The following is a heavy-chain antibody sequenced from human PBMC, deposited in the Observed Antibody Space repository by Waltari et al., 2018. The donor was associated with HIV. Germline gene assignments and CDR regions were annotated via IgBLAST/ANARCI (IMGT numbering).Heavy chain of an antibody. J-gene: IGHJ4*02. CDR3: ARDQEFMTTVTPLAY. D-gene: IGHD4-4*01. Sequence: QVQLVESGGGVVQPGGSLRLSCAASGFTFNNYGIHWVRQAPGKGREWVAVRWYDGSTTYYEGSVKGRFTISRDTSKNTVYLQMSSLRAEDTALYYCARDQEFMTTVTPLAYWGQGTPVTVSS. CDR1: GFTFNNYG. CDR2: RWYDGSTT. V-gene: IGHV3-33*01.